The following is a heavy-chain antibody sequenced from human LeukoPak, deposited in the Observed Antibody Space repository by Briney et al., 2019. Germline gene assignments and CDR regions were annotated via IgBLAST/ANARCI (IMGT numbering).Heavy chain of an antibody. V-gene: IGHV4-59*01. CDR1: GGSISSYY. CDR2: SYHRGCT. CDR3: ARDRELGY. Sequence: SETLSLTCTVSGGSISSYYWSWIRQPPGKGLEWIGCSYHRGCTSYNPSLKSRVAISVDTSKNQFSLKLTSVTAADTAVYYCARDRELGYWGQGTLVTVSS. D-gene: IGHD1-1*01. J-gene: IGHJ4*02.